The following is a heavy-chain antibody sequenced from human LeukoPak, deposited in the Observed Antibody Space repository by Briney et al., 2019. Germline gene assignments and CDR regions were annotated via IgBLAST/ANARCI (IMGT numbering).Heavy chain of an antibody. V-gene: IGHV3-7*04. CDR3: ARGYSSGLVGY. J-gene: IGHJ4*02. CDR2: IKHDGSGK. Sequence: GGSLRLSCAASGFTFSSYLMTWVRQAPGKGLEWVANIKHDGSGKYYMDSVKGRFTISRDNAKNSLYLQMNSLRAEDTAVYYCARGYSSGLVGYWGQGTLVTVSS. CDR1: GFTFSSYL. D-gene: IGHD6-19*01.